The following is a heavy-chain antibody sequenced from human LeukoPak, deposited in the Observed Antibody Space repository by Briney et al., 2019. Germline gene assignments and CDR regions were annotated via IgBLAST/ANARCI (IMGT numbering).Heavy chain of an antibody. J-gene: IGHJ3*02. CDR3: ARGIGTATNAFDI. CDR1: GFTVSSTY. D-gene: IGHD5-12*01. Sequence: PGGSLRLSCAASGFTVSSTYMAWVRQAPGKGLEWVSVIYSGGSTHYTDSVKGRFTISRDNSKNTLYLQMNSLRAEDTAVYYCARGIGTATNAFDIWGQGTMVTVSS. CDR2: IYSGGST. V-gene: IGHV3-53*01.